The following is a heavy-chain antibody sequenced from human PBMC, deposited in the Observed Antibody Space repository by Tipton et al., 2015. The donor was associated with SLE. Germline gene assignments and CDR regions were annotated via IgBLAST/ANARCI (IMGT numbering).Heavy chain of an antibody. D-gene: IGHD1-26*01. CDR2: IYHSGNP. Sequence: TLSLTCTVSGYSISSDYYWGWIRQPPGKGLTWIGNIYHSGNPYYSPSLRSLLTISIDASKNQFSMRLPSVTAADTAVYYCARDGDAIVGTTGAFDIWGQGTMVTVSS. CDR3: ARDGDAIVGTTGAFDI. CDR1: GYSISSDYY. J-gene: IGHJ3*02. V-gene: IGHV4-38-2*02.